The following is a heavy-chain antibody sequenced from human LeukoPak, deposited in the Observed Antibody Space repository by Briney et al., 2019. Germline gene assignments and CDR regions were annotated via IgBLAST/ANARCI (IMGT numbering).Heavy chain of an antibody. V-gene: IGHV4-59*01. CDR1: GGSFSGYY. J-gene: IGHJ4*02. D-gene: IGHD6-13*01. Sequence: PSETLSLTCAVYGGSFSGYYWNWIRQPPGKGLEWIGYIYYSGSTNYNPSLKSRVTISVKTSKNQFSLKLSSVTAADTAVYYCARVTGYIIEDYFDYWGQGTLVTVSS. CDR3: ARVTGYIIEDYFDY. CDR2: IYYSGST.